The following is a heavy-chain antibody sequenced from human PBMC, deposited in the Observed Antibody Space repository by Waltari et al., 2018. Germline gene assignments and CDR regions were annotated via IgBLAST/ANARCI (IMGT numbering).Heavy chain of an antibody. D-gene: IGHD3-3*01. CDR2: IIPIFGTA. V-gene: IGHV1-69*12. CDR3: ARAGVLRFLEWLLSGPMDV. Sequence: QVQLVQSGAEVKKPGSSVKVSCKASGGTFSSYAISWVRQAPVQGLEWMGGIIPIFGTANYAQKFQGRVTITADESTSTAYMELSSLRSEDTAVYYCARAGVLRFLEWLLSGPMDVWGKGTTVTISS. J-gene: IGHJ6*03. CDR1: GGTFSSYA.